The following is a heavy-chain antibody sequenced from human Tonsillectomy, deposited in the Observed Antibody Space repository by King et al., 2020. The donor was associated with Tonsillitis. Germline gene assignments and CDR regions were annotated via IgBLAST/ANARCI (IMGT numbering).Heavy chain of an antibody. J-gene: IGHJ4*02. Sequence: VQLVESGGGLVQPGGSLRLSCEASGFTFSSYAMSWVRQAPGKGLEWVSGISGSGGGTSYAASVKGGFTISRDNSKNTLYLQMNSQRAEDTAVYYCAKVLSIAVAGKLDYWGQGTLVTVSS. CDR1: GFTFSSYA. D-gene: IGHD6-19*01. V-gene: IGHV3-23*04. CDR2: ISGSGGGT. CDR3: AKVLSIAVAGKLDY.